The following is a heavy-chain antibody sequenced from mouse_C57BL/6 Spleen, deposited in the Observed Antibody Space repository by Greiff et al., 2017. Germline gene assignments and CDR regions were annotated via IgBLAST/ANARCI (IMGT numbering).Heavy chain of an antibody. J-gene: IGHJ2*01. CDR3: AGAGTSSDY. CDR1: GYTFPSYW. D-gene: IGHD4-1*01. V-gene: IGHV1-59*01. Sequence: QVQLQQPGAELVRPGTSVKLSCKASGYTFPSYWMHWVKQRPGQGLEWIGVIDPSDSYTNYNQKFKGKATLTVDTSSSTAYMQLSSLTSEDSAVYYCAGAGTSSDYWGQGTTLTVSS. CDR2: IDPSDSYT.